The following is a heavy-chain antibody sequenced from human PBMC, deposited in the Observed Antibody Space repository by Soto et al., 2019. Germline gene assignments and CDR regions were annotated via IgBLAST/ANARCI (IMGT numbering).Heavy chain of an antibody. CDR3: ARAVGPFDF. Sequence: QVQLVESGGGVVQPGRSLRLSCAASGFIFSTYGMHWVRQAPGKGLEWVAVIWYDGSNKYYGDSVKGRFTISRDNSKNTLYLQMNRLRAEDTAVYYCARAVGPFDFWGQGTMVTVSS. V-gene: IGHV3-33*01. D-gene: IGHD1-26*01. CDR2: IWYDGSNK. J-gene: IGHJ3*01. CDR1: GFIFSTYG.